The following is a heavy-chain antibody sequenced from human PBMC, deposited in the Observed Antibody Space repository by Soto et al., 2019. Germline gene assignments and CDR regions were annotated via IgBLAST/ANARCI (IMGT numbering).Heavy chain of an antibody. D-gene: IGHD3-22*01. CDR1: GGSISSYY. CDR3: ARVFVGGYYYDSSGHFDY. V-gene: IGHV4-59*01. Sequence: QVQLQESGPGLVKPSETLSLTCTVSGGSISSYYWSWIRQPPGKGLEWIGFIYYSGSTNYNPSLRSRVAISVDTSKNQFSRKLSSVTAADTAVYYCARVFVGGYYYDSSGHFDYWGQGTLVTVSS. CDR2: IYYSGST. J-gene: IGHJ4*01.